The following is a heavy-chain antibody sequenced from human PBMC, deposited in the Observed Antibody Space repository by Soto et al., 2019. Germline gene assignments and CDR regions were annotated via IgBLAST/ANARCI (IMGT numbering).Heavy chain of an antibody. CDR1: GGSFSGYY. J-gene: IGHJ5*02. V-gene: IGHV4-34*01. D-gene: IGHD6-13*01. CDR2: INHSGST. CDR3: ARGGSPYSRHNWFDP. Sequence: QVQLQQWGAGLLKPSETLSLTCAVYGGSFSGYYWSWIRQPPGKGLAWIGEINHSGSTNYNPSLKSRVTIAVDTAKNQFSLKLSAVTAADTAVYYCARGGSPYSRHNWFDPWGQGTLVTVSS.